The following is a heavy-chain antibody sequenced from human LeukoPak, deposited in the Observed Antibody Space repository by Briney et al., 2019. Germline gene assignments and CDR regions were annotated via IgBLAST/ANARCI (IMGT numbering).Heavy chain of an antibody. D-gene: IGHD3-10*01. CDR1: GFTFGSYT. V-gene: IGHV3-21*01. Sequence: GGSLRPSCPASGFTFGSYTMKWVRQAPGKGLGWVSSFSTSVRYIYYADSGKGRFTISRDNAKKSLYLKMNSLRAEDTAVYYCARGRYGSSYEYFDYWGQGTLVTVSS. CDR2: FSTSVRYI. CDR3: ARGRYGSSYEYFDY. J-gene: IGHJ4*02.